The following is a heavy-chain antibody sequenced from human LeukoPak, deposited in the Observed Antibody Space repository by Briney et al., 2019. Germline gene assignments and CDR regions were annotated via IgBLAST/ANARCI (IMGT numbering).Heavy chain of an antibody. D-gene: IGHD6-13*01. CDR3: ARRVGRAVEAGAFDI. Sequence: ASVKVSCKASGYTFTSYAMHWVRQAPGQRLEWMGWINAGNGNTKYSQKFQGSVTITRDTSASTACMELSSLRSEDTAVYYCARRVGRAVEAGAFDIWGQGTMVTVSS. J-gene: IGHJ3*02. CDR2: INAGNGNT. V-gene: IGHV1-3*01. CDR1: GYTFTSYA.